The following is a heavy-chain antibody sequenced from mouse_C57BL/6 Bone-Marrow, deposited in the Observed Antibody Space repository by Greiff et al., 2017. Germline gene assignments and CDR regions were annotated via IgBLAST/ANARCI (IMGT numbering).Heavy chain of an antibody. J-gene: IGHJ1*03. Sequence: EVMLVESGGGLVQPGGSLSLSCAASGFTFTDYYMSWVRQPPGKALEWLGFIRNKANGYTTASSASVKGRFTISRVISQSILYLQMKALRAEDSAIYYCARYKGTTVVAWYFAVWGTGTLVTVSA. V-gene: IGHV7-3*01. CDR2: IRNKANGYTT. CDR1: GFTFTDYY. CDR3: ARYKGTTVVAWYFAV. D-gene: IGHD1-1*01.